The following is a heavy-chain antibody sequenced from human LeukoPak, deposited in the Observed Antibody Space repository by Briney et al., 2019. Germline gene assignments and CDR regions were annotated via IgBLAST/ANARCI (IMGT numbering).Heavy chain of an antibody. CDR3: ARVKKGLGTSFDY. CDR1: GGSISSGSYC. J-gene: IGHJ4*02. Sequence: SETLSLTCTVSGGSISSGSYCWSWIRQPAGKGLEWIGHIYISGNTNYNPSLKSRVTISVDTSKNQFSLKLSSVTAADTAVYYCARVKKGLGTSFDYWGQGTLVTVSS. D-gene: IGHD2-2*01. CDR2: IYISGNT. V-gene: IGHV4-61*09.